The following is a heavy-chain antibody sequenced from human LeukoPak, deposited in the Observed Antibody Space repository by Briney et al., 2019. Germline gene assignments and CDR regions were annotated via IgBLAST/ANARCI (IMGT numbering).Heavy chain of an antibody. V-gene: IGHV3-23*01. CDR1: GFTFSTHG. J-gene: IGHJ3*02. CDR2: IGGSGIGHST. CDR3: AKNKFNYYDSSGYWSFQDI. Sequence: PGGSLRLSCVGSGFTFSTHGMNWVRQAPGKGLEWVSGIGGSGIGHSTHYADSVKGRFTISRDNSKNTLYLQMNSLRAEDTAVYYCAKNKFNYYDSSGYWSFQDIWGQGTMVTVSS. D-gene: IGHD3-22*01.